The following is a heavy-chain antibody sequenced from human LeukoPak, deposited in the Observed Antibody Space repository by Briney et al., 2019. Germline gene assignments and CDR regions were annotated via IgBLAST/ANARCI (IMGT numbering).Heavy chain of an antibody. J-gene: IGHJ5*02. CDR1: GGSITGYY. CDR2: IFSSGST. V-gene: IGHV4-59*08. CDR3: ARLTKFLTTYYPTP. D-gene: IGHD2/OR15-2a*01. Sequence: PSETLSLTCTVSGGSITGYYWSWIRQPPGKGLEWVGYIFSSGSTNYNPSLKSRVTISLDTSKSQFSLKLISVTASDTAVYYCARLTKFLTTYYPTPGGQGTLVTVSS.